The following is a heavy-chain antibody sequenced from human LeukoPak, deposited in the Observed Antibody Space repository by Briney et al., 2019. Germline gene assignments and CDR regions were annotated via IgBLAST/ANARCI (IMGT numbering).Heavy chain of an antibody. CDR3: AELGITMIGGV. CDR2: IKEDGSEK. D-gene: IGHD3-10*02. V-gene: IGHV3-7*01. Sequence: AGGSLRLSCAASGFTFSSYWMSWVRQAPGKGLEWVANIKEDGSEKRDVDSVKGRFTISRDNAKNSLYLQMNSLRVEDTAVYYCAELGITMIGGVWGKGTTVTISS. CDR1: GFTFSSYW. J-gene: IGHJ6*04.